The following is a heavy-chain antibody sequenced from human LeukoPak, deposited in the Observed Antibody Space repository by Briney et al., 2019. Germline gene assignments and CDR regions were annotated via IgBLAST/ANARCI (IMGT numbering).Heavy chain of an antibody. Sequence: GGSLRLSCAPSGFTFSSYAVSWVRQAPGKGLEGVSSISGSGGSTYSADSVKGVFNISRDNSKTTLYLQMNSLRAEDTALYYCAKDRSCTNDICHGDFDYWGQGTLVTVSS. J-gene: IGHJ4*02. V-gene: IGHV3-23*01. CDR3: AKDRSCTNDICHGDFDY. CDR2: ISGSGGST. CDR1: GFTFSSYA. D-gene: IGHD2-8*01.